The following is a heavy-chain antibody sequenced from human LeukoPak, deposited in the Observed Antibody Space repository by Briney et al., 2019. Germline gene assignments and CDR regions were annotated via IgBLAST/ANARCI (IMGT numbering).Heavy chain of an antibody. CDR1: GFTFSNYA. CDR3: AKDFVVVPGNVNYFDY. CDR2: ISGSGDNT. D-gene: IGHD2-21*02. Sequence: SAGSLRLSCAASGFTFSNYAMSWVRQAPGKGLEWVSAISGSGDNTYYADSVKGRFTASRDNSKNTLYVQMKSLRAEDTAVYYCAKDFVVVPGNVNYFDYWGQGTLVTVSS. V-gene: IGHV3-23*01. J-gene: IGHJ4*02.